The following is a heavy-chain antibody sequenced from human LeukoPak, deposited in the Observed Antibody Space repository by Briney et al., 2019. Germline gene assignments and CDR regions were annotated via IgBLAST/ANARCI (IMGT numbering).Heavy chain of an antibody. V-gene: IGHV3-7*03. Sequence: GGSLRLSCAASGFIFRNYWMNWVRQAPGKGLEWVATIKEDGSEKYYVDFVKGRFTISRDNAKNTLYLQMNSLRAEDTAVYYCARVDTAMVRAFDIWGQGTMVTVSS. J-gene: IGHJ3*02. CDR2: IKEDGSEK. CDR1: GFIFRNYW. D-gene: IGHD5-18*01. CDR3: ARVDTAMVRAFDI.